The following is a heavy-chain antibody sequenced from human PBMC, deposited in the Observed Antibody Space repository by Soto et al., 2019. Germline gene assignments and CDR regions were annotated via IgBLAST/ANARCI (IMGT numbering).Heavy chain of an antibody. D-gene: IGHD2-2*01. V-gene: IGHV1-8*01. Sequence: VASVKVSCKASGYTFTSYDINWVRQATGQGLEWMGWMNPNSGNTGYAQKFQGRVTMTRNTSISTAYMELSSLRSEDTAVYYCASRYCSSTSCIPYYYYYGMDVWGQGTTVTVSS. J-gene: IGHJ6*02. CDR1: GYTFTSYD. CDR2: MNPNSGNT. CDR3: ASRYCSSTSCIPYYYYYGMDV.